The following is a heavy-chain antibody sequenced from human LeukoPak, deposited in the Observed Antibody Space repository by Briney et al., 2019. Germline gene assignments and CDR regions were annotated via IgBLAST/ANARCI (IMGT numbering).Heavy chain of an antibody. CDR2: ISYDGSNK. J-gene: IGHJ6*02. CDR3: AKSVAIYFYYGLDV. D-gene: IGHD3-3*01. V-gene: IGHV3-30*18. Sequence: GGSLRLSCAASGFTFSSYGMHWVRQAPGKGLEWVAVISYDGSNKYYADSVKGRFTISRDNSKNTLYLQMNSLRAEDTAVYYCAKSVAIYFYYGLDVWGQGTTVTVSS. CDR1: GFTFSSYG.